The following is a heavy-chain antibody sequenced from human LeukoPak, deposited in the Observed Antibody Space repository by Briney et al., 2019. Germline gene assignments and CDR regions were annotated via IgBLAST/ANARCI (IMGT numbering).Heavy chain of an antibody. J-gene: IGHJ6*02. D-gene: IGHD2-15*01. CDR2: INPSGGST. V-gene: IGHV1-46*01. CDR1: GYTFTSYY. CDR3: ASPQSPVVAHYYYGMDV. Sequence: GASVKVSCKASGYTFTSYYMHWVRHAPGQGLEWMGIINPSGGSTSYAQKFQGRVTMTRDTSTSTVYMELSSLRSEDTAVYYCASPQSPVVAHYYYGMDVWGQGTTVTVSS.